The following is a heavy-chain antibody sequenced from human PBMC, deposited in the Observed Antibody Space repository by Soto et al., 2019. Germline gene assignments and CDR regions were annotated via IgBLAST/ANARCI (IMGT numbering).Heavy chain of an antibody. CDR2: IWYDGSNK. V-gene: IGHV3-33*01. CDR3: ASESDAFDI. J-gene: IGHJ3*02. Sequence: GGSLRLCCAASGFTFSSYGMHWVRQAPGKGLEWVAVIWYDGSNKYYADSVKGRFTISRDNSKNTLYLQMNSLRAEDTAVYYCASESDAFDIWGQGTMVTVSS. CDR1: GFTFSSYG.